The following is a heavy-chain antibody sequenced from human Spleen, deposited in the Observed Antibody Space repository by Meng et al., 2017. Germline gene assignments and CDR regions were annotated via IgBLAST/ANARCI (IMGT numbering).Heavy chain of an antibody. D-gene: IGHD6-19*01. CDR1: GGSISSIDW. CDR2: IYHGGDT. CDR3: ASWIYSCGWQ. Sequence: QVRLQESGPGLVKPSGTLSLTCVVSGGSISSIDWWSWVRQPPGKGLEWIGEIYHGGDTNYNPSLKGRVTIAIDRSKNQFSLKLSSVTAADTAVYYCASWIYSCGWQWGQGTLVTVSS. V-gene: IGHV4/OR15-8*02. J-gene: IGHJ4*02.